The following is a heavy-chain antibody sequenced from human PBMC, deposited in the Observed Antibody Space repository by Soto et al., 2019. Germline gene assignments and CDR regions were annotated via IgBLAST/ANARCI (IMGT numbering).Heavy chain of an antibody. CDR1: GGSFSGYY. Sequence: SETLSLTCAVYGGSFSGYYWSWIRQPPGKGLEWIGEINHSGSTNYNPSLKSRVTISVDTSKNQFSLKLSSVTAADTAVYYCARGRWYYGSGSERSRWFDPWGQGTLVTVSS. CDR3: ARGRWYYGSGSERSRWFDP. D-gene: IGHD3-10*01. CDR2: INHSGST. J-gene: IGHJ5*02. V-gene: IGHV4-34*01.